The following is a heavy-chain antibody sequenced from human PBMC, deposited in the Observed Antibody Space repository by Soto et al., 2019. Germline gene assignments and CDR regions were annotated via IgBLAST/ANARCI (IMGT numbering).Heavy chain of an antibody. J-gene: IGHJ4*02. CDR2: INAGNGNT. Sequence: ASVKVSCKASGYTFTSYAMHWVRQAPGQRLEWMGWINAGNGNTKYSQKFQGRVTITRDTSASTAYMELSSLRSEDTAVYYCARDGGSIAAGGGVDYWGQGTLVTVSS. D-gene: IGHD6-13*01. CDR1: GYTFTSYA. V-gene: IGHV1-3*01. CDR3: ARDGGSIAAGGGVDY.